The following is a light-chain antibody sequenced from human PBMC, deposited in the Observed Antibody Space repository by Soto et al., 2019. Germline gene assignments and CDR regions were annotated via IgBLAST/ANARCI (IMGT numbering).Light chain of an antibody. J-gene: IGKJ2*01. CDR1: QDITNY. CDR3: QQYNSYSPYT. V-gene: IGKV1-8*01. CDR2: RAS. Sequence: AIRMTQSPSSFSASTGDRVTITCRATQDITNYLAWYQQKPGKAPKLLIYRASVLESGVPSRFGGSGSGTEFTLTISSVQPDDFATYYCQQYNSYSPYTFGQGTKLEIK.